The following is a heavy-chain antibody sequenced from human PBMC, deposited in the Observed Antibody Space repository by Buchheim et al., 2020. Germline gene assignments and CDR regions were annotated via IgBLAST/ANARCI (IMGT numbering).Heavy chain of an antibody. CDR2: INPHGDST. Sequence: QVRLVQSGAEVKKPGASVKISCKASGYTFTDYYMYWVRQAPGQGLEWMGVINPHGDSTFYAQRFQGRVTVTGEPSTSTVYMELRSLRSDDTAVYYCARDRSGNSRWFSSEHWGQGT. J-gene: IGHJ1*01. CDR1: GYTFTDYY. CDR3: ARDRSGNSRWFSSEH. D-gene: IGHD4-23*01. V-gene: IGHV1-46*01.